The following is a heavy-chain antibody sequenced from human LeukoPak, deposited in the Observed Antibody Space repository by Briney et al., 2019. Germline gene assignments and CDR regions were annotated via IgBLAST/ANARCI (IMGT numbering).Heavy chain of an antibody. CDR1: GGSISSSSYY. CDR3: ARQLPVHRNPYYFDY. J-gene: IGHJ4*02. D-gene: IGHD1-14*01. V-gene: IGHV4-39*01. CDR2: IYYSGST. Sequence: SETLSLTCTVSGGSISSSSYYWGWNRQPPGRGLEWIGSIYYSGSTYYNPSLKSRVTISVDTSKNQFSLKLSSVTAADTAVYYCARQLPVHRNPYYFDYWGQGTLVTVSS.